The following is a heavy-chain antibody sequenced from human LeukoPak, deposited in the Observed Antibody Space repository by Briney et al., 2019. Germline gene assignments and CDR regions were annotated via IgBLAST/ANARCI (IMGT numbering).Heavy chain of an antibody. CDR2: IYTSGST. V-gene: IGHV4-4*07. CDR3: ARSRIWFGELYGFDP. Sequence: PSETLSLTCTVSGGSISSYYWSWIRQPAEKGLEWIGRIYTSGSTNYNPSLKSRATMSVDTSKNQFSLKLSSVTAADTAVYYCARSRIWFGELYGFDPWGQGTLVTVSS. CDR1: GGSISSYY. D-gene: IGHD3-10*01. J-gene: IGHJ5*02.